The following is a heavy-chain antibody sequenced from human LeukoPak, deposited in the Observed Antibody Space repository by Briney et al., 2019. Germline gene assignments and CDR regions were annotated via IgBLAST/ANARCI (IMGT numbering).Heavy chain of an antibody. CDR2: INPSGGST. J-gene: IGHJ5*02. V-gene: IGHV1-46*03. D-gene: IGHD3-10*01. CDR1: GYTFTSYY. CDR3: ARDGVRGVIIHHNWFDP. Sequence: ASVKVSCKASGYTFTSYYMHWVRQAPGQGLEWMGIINPSGGSTSYAQKFQGRVTMTRDTSTSTLYMELSSLRSEDTAVYYCARDGVRGVIIHHNWFDPWGQGTLVTVSS.